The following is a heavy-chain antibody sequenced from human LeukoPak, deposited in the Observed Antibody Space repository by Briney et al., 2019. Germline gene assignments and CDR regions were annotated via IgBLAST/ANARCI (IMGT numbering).Heavy chain of an antibody. CDR2: ISSSGSTI. CDR3: ARASTASDFDY. CDR1: GFTFSSYE. D-gene: IGHD6-25*01. V-gene: IGHV3-48*03. Sequence: GGSLRLSCAASGFTFSSYEMNWVRQAPGKGLEWVSYISSSGSTIYYADSVKGRFTISRDNAKNSLYLQMNSLRAEDTAVYYCARASTASDFDYWGQGTLVTVSS. J-gene: IGHJ4*02.